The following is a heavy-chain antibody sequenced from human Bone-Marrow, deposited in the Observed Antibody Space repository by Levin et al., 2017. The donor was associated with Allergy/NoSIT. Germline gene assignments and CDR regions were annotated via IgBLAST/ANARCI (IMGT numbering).Heavy chain of an antibody. V-gene: IGHV1-2*02. CDR1: GYTFTDYH. D-gene: IGHD3-22*01. CDR3: ASYLPDSSGYYHYFDY. J-gene: IGHJ4*02. Sequence: GESLKISCKASGYTFTDYHMHWVRQAPGQGLEWMGWINPKTGGTNYAQKFQGRVTMTRDTSISTAYMELSRLRFDDTAFYYCASYLPDSSGYYHYFDYWGQGTLVTVSS. CDR2: INPKTGGT.